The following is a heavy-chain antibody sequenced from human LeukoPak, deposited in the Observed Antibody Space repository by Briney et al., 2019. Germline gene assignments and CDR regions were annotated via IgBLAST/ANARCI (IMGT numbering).Heavy chain of an antibody. D-gene: IGHD3-16*01. CDR2: IYSGGST. J-gene: IGHJ5*02. V-gene: IGHV3-53*01. Sequence: GGSLRLSCAASGFTVSGNYMSWVRQAPGKGLEWVSVIYSGGSTYYADSVKGRFTISRDNSKNTLYLQMNSLRAEDTAVYYCARGRRSDSYTEFDPWGQGTLVTVSS. CDR1: GFTVSGNY. CDR3: ARGRRSDSYTEFDP.